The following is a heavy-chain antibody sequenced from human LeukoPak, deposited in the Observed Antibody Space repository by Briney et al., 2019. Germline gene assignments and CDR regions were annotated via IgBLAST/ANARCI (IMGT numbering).Heavy chain of an antibody. CDR2: MKQDGSEK. V-gene: IGHV3-7*02. J-gene: IGHJ4*02. Sequence: GGSLSLFYATSGFNFRTYWMTWVRQAPGKGRECVANMKQDGSEKNYVNSVKGRLTISRDKDKNSLYLQMNSLRVEDTAVYYCARSARDSDYTNMDYWGQGTLVIVSS. D-gene: IGHD4-11*01. CDR3: ARSARDSDYTNMDY. CDR1: GFNFRTYW.